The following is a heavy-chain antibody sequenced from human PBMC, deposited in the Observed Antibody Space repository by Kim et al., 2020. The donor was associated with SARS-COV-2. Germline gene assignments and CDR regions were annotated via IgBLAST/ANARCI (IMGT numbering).Heavy chain of an antibody. V-gene: IGHV4-34*01. D-gene: IGHD6-13*01. Sequence: STPSLKSRVTISVDASKNQFSLKLSSVTAADTAVYYCARGKRAAAGTLDYWGQGTLVTVSS. J-gene: IGHJ4*02. CDR3: ARGKRAAAGTLDY.